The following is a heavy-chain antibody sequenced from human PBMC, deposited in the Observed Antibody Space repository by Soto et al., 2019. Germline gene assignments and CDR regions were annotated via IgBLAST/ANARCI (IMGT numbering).Heavy chain of an antibody. Sequence: ASVKVSCKASGYTFTGYYMHWVRQAPGQGLEWMGWINPNSGGTNYAQKFQGWVTMTRDTSISTAYMELSRLRSDDTAVYYCARDENIHCSGGSCYSPSYGMDVWGQGTTVTVSS. CDR3: ARDENIHCSGGSCYSPSYGMDV. CDR1: GYTFTGYY. CDR2: INPNSGGT. D-gene: IGHD2-15*01. V-gene: IGHV1-2*04. J-gene: IGHJ6*02.